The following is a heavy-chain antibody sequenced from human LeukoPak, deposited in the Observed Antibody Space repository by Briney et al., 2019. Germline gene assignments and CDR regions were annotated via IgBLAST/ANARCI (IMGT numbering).Heavy chain of an antibody. CDR1: GGSISSYY. CDR2: IYTSGST. V-gene: IGHV4-4*07. D-gene: IGHD3-10*01. J-gene: IGHJ4*02. CDR3: ARGRFLWFRELSFDY. Sequence: SETLSLTCTVSGGSISSYYWSWIRQPAGKGLEWIGRIYTSGSTNYNPSLKSRVTMSVDTSKNQFSLKLSSVTAADTAVYYCARGRFLWFRELSFDYWGQGTLVTVSS.